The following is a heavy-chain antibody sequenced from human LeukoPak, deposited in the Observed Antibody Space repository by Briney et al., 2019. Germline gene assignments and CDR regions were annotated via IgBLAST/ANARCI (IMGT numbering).Heavy chain of an antibody. CDR2: ISSSSYI. CDR3: ARDPPSSVVVVAATHGY. Sequence: GGSLRLSCAASGFTFSSYSMNWVRQAPGKGLEWVSSISSSSYIYYADSVKGRFTISRDNAKNSLYLQMNSLRAEDTAVYYCARDPPSSVVVVAATHGYWGQGTLVTVSS. D-gene: IGHD2-15*01. CDR1: GFTFSSYS. J-gene: IGHJ4*02. V-gene: IGHV3-21*01.